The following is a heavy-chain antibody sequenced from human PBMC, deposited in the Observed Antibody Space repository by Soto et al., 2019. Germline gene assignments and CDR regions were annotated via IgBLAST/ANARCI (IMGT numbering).Heavy chain of an antibody. J-gene: IGHJ4*02. V-gene: IGHV3-23*01. D-gene: IGHD3-16*01. CDR1: GFTFSSYA. CDR3: AKSAGSNAYYPNDY. CDR2: ISGSGIST. Sequence: PGGSLRLSCAASGFTFSSYAMTWVRQAPGKGLEWVSSISGSGISTYYADSVKGRFTISRDNSKNTLYLQMNSLRAEDVAVYYCAKSAGSNAYYPNDYWGQGALVTVSS.